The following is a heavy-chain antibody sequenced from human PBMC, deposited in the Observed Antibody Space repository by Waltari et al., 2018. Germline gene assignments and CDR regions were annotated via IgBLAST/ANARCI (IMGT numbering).Heavy chain of an antibody. D-gene: IGHD3-16*01. CDR3: AKDACGNTYLDH. V-gene: IGHV3-33*06. J-gene: IGHJ5*02. Sequence: QVQLVESGGGVVQPGMSLRLSCAASGFSLSTFGMHWVRQVPGKGLEWVALGWFEGVKTDYAEAGRGRFTISRDNSKNTLYLDIKNLRVDDTAIYYGAKDACGNTYLDHWGQGTLVTVSA. CDR1: GFSLSTFG. CDR2: GWFEGVKT.